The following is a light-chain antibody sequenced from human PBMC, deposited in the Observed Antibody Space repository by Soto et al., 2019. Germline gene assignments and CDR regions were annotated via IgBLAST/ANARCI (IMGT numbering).Light chain of an antibody. V-gene: IGLV2-14*01. CDR2: DVS. CDR3: SSYTSSSPIA. J-gene: IGLJ2*01. Sequence: QSALTQPASVSGSPGQSITISCTGTSSDVGGYNYVSWYQQHPGKAPKLMIYDVSNRPSGVSNRFSGSKSGNTASLTISGLQAEDEDDYYCSSYTSSSPIAFGGGTKLTVL. CDR1: SSDVGGYNY.